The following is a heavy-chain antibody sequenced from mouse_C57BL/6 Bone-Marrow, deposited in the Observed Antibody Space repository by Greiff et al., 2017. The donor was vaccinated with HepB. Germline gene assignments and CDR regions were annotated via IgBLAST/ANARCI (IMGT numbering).Heavy chain of an antibody. CDR3: ASPLYYYGSSPFAY. D-gene: IGHD1-1*01. CDR2: IYPSDSET. V-gene: IGHV1-61*01. J-gene: IGHJ3*01. CDR1: GYTFTSYW. Sequence: VQLQQPGAELVRPGSSVKLSCKASGYTFTSYWMDWVKQRPGQGLEWIGNIYPSDSETHYNQKFKDKATLTVDKSSSTAYMQLSSLTSEDSAVYYCASPLYYYGSSPFAYWGQGTLVTVSA.